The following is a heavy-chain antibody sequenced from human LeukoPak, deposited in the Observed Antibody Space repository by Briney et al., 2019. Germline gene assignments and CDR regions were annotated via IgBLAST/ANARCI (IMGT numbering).Heavy chain of an antibody. D-gene: IGHD1-1*01. J-gene: IGHJ4*02. CDR3: ARGGTFVSDY. V-gene: IGHV3-7*01. CDR1: GFTFSTFW. CDR2: INQDGSEK. Sequence: GGSLRLSCAASGFTFSTFWISWVRQAPGKGLEWVANINQDGSEKYYVGSMKGRFTVSRDNAKNSLYLQMDSLRAEDTAVHYCARGGTFVSDYWGQGTLVTVSS.